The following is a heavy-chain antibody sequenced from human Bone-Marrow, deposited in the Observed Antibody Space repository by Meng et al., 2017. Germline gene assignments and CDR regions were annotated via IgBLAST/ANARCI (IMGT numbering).Heavy chain of an antibody. V-gene: IGHV4-38-2*01. Sequence: GSLRLSCGVSGYSISSGYYWAWIRQPPGKGLEWIGSIYHSASSYYNPSLQSRVTISVDTSKNQVSLKLSSVTAADTAVYYCARTVGSGWYYFGFSFDYWGQGTLVTVSS. D-gene: IGHD6-19*01. CDR3: ARTVGSGWYYFGFSFDY. CDR2: IYHSASS. CDR1: GYSISSGYY. J-gene: IGHJ4*02.